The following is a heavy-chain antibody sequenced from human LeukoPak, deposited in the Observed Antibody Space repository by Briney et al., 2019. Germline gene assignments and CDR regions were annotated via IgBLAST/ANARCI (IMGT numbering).Heavy chain of an antibody. CDR1: GGSFSGYY. CDR3: ARGSHVVTAIPSDY. D-gene: IGHD2-21*02. V-gene: IGHV4-34*01. CDR2: INHSGST. J-gene: IGHJ4*02. Sequence: SETLSLTCAVYGGSFSGYYWSWIRQPPGKGLEWIGEINHSGSTNYNPSLKSRVTISVDTSKNQFSLKLSSVTAVDTAVYYCARGSHVVTAIPSDYWGQGTLVTVSS.